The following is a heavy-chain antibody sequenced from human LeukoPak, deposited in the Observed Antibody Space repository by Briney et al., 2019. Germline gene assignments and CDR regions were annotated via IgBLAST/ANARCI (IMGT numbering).Heavy chain of an antibody. J-gene: IGHJ4*02. D-gene: IGHD2-8*01. CDR2: ISSSGST. V-gene: IGHV4-61*02. CDR1: GDSISSGDYY. Sequence: SETLSLTCTVSGDSISSGDYYWSWIRQPAGKGLEWIGRISSSGSTNYNPSLKSRVTISVDTSKNQFSLKLSSVTAADTAVYYCAREFSPVLYYFDYWGQGTLVTVSS. CDR3: AREFSPVLYYFDY.